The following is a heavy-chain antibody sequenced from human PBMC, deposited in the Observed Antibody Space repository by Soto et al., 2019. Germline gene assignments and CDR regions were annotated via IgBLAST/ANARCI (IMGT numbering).Heavy chain of an antibody. V-gene: IGHV3-23*01. CDR2: ISGSGGGT. D-gene: IGHD2-8*01. Sequence: GGSLRLSCAASGFTFSTYAMNWVRQAPGKGLEWVSTISGSGGGTHYADYVKGRFTISRDNSKNTLFLQMDSLRAGDTAVYYCAKGFCTNGLCYIDYWGQGALVTVSS. J-gene: IGHJ4*02. CDR1: GFTFSTYA. CDR3: AKGFCTNGLCYIDY.